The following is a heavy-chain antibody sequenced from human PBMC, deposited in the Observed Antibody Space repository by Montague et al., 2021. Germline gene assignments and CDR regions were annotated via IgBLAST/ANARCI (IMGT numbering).Heavy chain of an antibody. CDR1: GASISDYY. CDR2: ISYSRRT. J-gene: IGHJ6*02. D-gene: IGHD1-14*01. Sequence: SETLSLTCSVSGASISDYYWSWIRQPPRKGLEWIGYISYSRRTNYNPSLKIRITISVDTSKNQFSLTLSSVTAADTAFYYCSVTNPYYYYGMDVWGQGTTVTVSS. V-gene: IGHV4-59*01. CDR3: SVTNPYYYYGMDV.